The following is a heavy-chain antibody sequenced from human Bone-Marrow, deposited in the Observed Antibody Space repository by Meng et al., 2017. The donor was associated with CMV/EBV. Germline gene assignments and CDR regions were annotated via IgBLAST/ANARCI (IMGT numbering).Heavy chain of an antibody. CDR2: ISSSSSYI. CDR1: GFTFSSYS. V-gene: IGHV3-21*04. Sequence: GESLKISCAASGFTFSSYSMNWVRQAPGKGLEWVSSISSSSSYIYYADSVKGRFTISRDNSKNTLYLQMNSLRAEDTAVYYCAKGVRCSSTSCSPYGLFDYWGQGTLVTVSS. CDR3: AKGVRCSSTSCSPYGLFDY. J-gene: IGHJ4*02. D-gene: IGHD2-2*01.